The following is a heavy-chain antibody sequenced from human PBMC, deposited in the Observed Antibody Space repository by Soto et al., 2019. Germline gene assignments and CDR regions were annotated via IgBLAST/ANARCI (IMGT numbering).Heavy chain of an antibody. V-gene: IGHV4-61*01. CDR3: ARVPLRYSSSHNFDS. CDR1: GVSVSSGSFY. CDR2: IYNTETF. Sequence: QVRLQESGPGLVKPSETLSLTCSVSGVSVSSGSFYWSWIRQPPGKGLEWIGFIYNTETFNYNPSLKRRVTLSVDASKHQFSLKLSSVTAADTAVYYCARVPLRYSSSHNFDSWGQGALVTVSS. D-gene: IGHD6-19*01. J-gene: IGHJ4*02.